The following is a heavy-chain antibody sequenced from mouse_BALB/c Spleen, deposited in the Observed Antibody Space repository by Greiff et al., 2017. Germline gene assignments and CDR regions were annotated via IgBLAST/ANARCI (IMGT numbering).Heavy chain of an antibody. Sequence: EVMLVESGGGLVKPGGSLKLSCAASGFTFSDYYMYWVRQTPEKRLEWVANISDGGSYTYYPDSVKGRFTISRDNAKNNLYLQMSSLKSEDTAMYYCAREGFAMDYWGQGTSVTVSS. CDR2: ISDGGSYT. CDR3: AREGFAMDY. V-gene: IGHV5-4*02. CDR1: GFTFSDYY. J-gene: IGHJ4*01. D-gene: IGHD3-2*02.